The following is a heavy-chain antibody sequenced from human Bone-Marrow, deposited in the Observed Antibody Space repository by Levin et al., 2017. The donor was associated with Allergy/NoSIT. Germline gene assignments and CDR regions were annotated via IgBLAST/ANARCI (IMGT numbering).Heavy chain of an antibody. V-gene: IGHV1-69*08. Sequence: SVKVSCKASGGTFSTYSFNWVRQAPGQGLEWMGRIIPVLGATNFAQKFQGRVTLTADEGTTTVYMELNTLRSEDTAVYYCARDPGEVGQGSGKYYNIGAFDIWGQGTMVTVSS. CDR1: GGTFSTYS. CDR3: ARDPGEVGQGSGKYYNIGAFDI. J-gene: IGHJ3*02. D-gene: IGHD3-10*01. CDR2: IIPVLGAT.